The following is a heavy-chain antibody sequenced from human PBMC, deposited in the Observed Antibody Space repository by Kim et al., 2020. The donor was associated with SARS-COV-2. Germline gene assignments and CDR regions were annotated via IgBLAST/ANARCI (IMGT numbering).Heavy chain of an antibody. CDR2: ISGSGGST. D-gene: IGHD3-10*01. V-gene: IGHV3-23*01. J-gene: IGHJ3*02. CDR3: AKGVLWFGELWSAFDI. Sequence: GGSLRLSCAASGFTFSSYAMSWVRQAPGKGLEWVSAISGSGGSTYYADSVKGRFTISRDNSKNTLYLQMNSLRAEDTAVYYCAKGVLWFGELWSAFDIWGQGTMVTVSS. CDR1: GFTFSSYA.